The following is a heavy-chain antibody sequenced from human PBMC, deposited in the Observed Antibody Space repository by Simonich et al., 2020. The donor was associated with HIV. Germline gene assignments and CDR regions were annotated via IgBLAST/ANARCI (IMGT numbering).Heavy chain of an antibody. CDR3: AKDDSYYGSGSNY. D-gene: IGHD3-10*01. V-gene: IGHV3-7*01. Sequence: EVQLVESGGGLVKPGGSLRLSCAASGFTFSSYWMTWVRQAPGKGLEGVANIKQDGSGKYYVDSVKGRFTISRDNSKNTLYLQMNSLRAEDTAMYYCAKDDSYYGSGSNYWGQGTLVTVSS. J-gene: IGHJ4*02. CDR1: GFTFSSYW. CDR2: IKQDGSGK.